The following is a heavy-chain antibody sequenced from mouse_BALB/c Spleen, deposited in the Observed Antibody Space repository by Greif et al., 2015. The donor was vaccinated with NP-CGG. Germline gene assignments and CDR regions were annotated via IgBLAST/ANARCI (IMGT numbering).Heavy chain of an antibody. V-gene: IGHV1-7*01. D-gene: IGHD2-3*01. CDR2: INPSTGYT. CDR1: GYTFTSYW. CDR3: ARRGDGYPYAMDY. J-gene: IGHJ4*01. Sequence: VQLQQSEAELAKPGASVKMSCKASGYTFTSYWMHWVKQRPGQGLEWIGYINPSTGYTEYNQKFKDKATLTADKSSSTAYMQLSSLTSEDSAVYYCARRGDGYPYAMDYWGQGTSVTVSS.